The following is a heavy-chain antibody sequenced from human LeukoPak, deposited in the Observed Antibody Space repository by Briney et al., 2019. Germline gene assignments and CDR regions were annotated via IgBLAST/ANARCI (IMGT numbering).Heavy chain of an antibody. Sequence: GGSLRLSCAASGFTFSSYGMHWVRQAPGKGLEWVAVIWYDGSNKFYTDSVKGRFTISRDNSKNTVYLQMNSLRAEDTAAYFCANGGFTVAYFDYWGQGTLVTVSS. V-gene: IGHV3-33*06. D-gene: IGHD4-23*01. J-gene: IGHJ4*02. CDR1: GFTFSSYG. CDR2: IWYDGSNK. CDR3: ANGGFTVAYFDY.